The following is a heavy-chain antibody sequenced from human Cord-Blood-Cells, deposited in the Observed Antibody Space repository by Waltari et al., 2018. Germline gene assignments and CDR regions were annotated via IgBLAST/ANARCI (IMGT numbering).Heavy chain of an antibody. V-gene: IGHV1-69*01. CDR2: IIPILRTA. CDR1: EGTFSSYA. J-gene: IGHJ4*02. CDR3: AREGAFGSYYFDY. D-gene: IGHD1-26*01. Sequence: VQLVQSGAEVKKPGSSVKVSCKASEGTFSSYAISWVRQAPGQGLGWMGGIIPILRTANYAQKFQVRVTITADESTSTAYMELSSLRSEDTAVYYCAREGAFGSYYFDYWGQGTLVTVSS.